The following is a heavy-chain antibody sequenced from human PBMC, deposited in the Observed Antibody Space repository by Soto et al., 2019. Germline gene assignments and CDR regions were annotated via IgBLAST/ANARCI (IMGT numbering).Heavy chain of an antibody. CDR1: GGSISSGGYY. V-gene: IGHV4-31*03. J-gene: IGHJ6*03. D-gene: IGHD1-1*01. CDR2: IYYSGST. CDR3: ARGSGIYYYYMDV. Sequence: TSETLSLTCTVSGGSISSGGYYWSWIHQHPGKGLEWIGYIYYSGSTYYNPSLKSRVTISVDTSKNQFSLKLSSVTAADTAVYYCARGSGIYYYYMDVWGKGTTVTVSS.